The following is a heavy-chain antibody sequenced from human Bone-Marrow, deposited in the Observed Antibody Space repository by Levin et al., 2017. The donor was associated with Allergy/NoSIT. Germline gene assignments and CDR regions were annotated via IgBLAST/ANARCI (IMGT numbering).Heavy chain of an antibody. V-gene: IGHV3-53*01. J-gene: IGHJ4*02. Sequence: GASVKVSCAASGFTVSNTYMSWVRQAPGKGLEWVSVISTGDSTYYADSVKGRFTISRDNSKNTLFLQMNSLRAEDTAVYYCARVRSYFDSDHYLRGYYFDYWGQGTLVTVSS. D-gene: IGHD3-22*01. CDR2: ISTGDST. CDR3: ARVRSYFDSDHYLRGYYFDY. CDR1: GFTVSNTY.